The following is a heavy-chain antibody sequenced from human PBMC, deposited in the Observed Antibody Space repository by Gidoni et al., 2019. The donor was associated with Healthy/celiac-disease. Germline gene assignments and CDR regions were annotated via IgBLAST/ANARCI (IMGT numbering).Heavy chain of an antibody. Sequence: EVQLVESGGGLVQPGGSLRLSCAASGFTFSSYWMSWVRQAPGKGLEWVANIKQDGSEKYYVDSVKGRFTISRDNAKNSLYLQMNSLRAEDTAVYYCARDAGEPTPFFDYWGQGTLVTVSS. D-gene: IGHD3-10*01. CDR2: IKQDGSEK. CDR3: ARDAGEPTPFFDY. V-gene: IGHV3-7*01. J-gene: IGHJ4*02. CDR1: GFTFSSYW.